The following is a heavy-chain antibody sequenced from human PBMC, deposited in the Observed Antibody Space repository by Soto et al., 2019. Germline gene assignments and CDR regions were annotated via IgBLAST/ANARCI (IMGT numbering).Heavy chain of an antibody. J-gene: IGHJ4*02. CDR3: ARDPGYSYGDN. Sequence: ASVKVSCKASGYTFTSYAMHWVRQAPGQRLEWMGWINAGNGNTKYSQKFQGRVIITRDTSASTAYMELSSLRSEDTAVYYCARDPGYSYGDNWGQGTLVTVSS. D-gene: IGHD5-18*01. CDR1: GYTFTSYA. CDR2: INAGNGNT. V-gene: IGHV1-3*01.